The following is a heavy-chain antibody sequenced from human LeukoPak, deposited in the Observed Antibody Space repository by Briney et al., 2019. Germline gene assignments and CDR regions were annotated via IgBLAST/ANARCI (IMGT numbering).Heavy chain of an antibody. CDR1: GGSISSYY. CDR2: IYYSGST. Sequence: SETLSLTCTVSGGSISSYYWSWIRQPPGKGLEWIGYIYYSGSTNYNPSLKSRVTISVDTSKNQFSLKLSSVTAADTAVYYCARSANFYYMDVWGKGTTVTVSS. J-gene: IGHJ6*03. V-gene: IGHV4-59*08. CDR3: ARSANFYYMDV.